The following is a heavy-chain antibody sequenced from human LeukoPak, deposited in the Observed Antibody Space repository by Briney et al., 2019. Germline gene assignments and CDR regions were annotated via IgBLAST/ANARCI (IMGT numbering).Heavy chain of an antibody. CDR1: GFNFDRYT. J-gene: IGHJ4*02. CDR2: AGWAGGTT. D-gene: IGHD3-10*02. V-gene: IGHV3-43*01. CDR3: AKELDTMFFDY. Sequence: GGSLRLSCATSGFNFDRYTIHWVRQAPGKGLEWVSLAGWAGGTTCYSDSVRGRFTISRDSGKNSVYLQMNSLTTDDTAFYFCAKELDTMFFDYWGQGALVTVSS.